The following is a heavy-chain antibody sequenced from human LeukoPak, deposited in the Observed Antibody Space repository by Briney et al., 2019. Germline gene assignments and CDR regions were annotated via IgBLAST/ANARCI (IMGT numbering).Heavy chain of an antibody. D-gene: IGHD4-17*01. CDR2: ISGYNGDT. CDR1: GYTFNTFG. CDR3: ARSGDGNWFDP. Sequence: RASVKVSCKASGYTFNTFGVAWVRQAPGQGLEWMGWISGYNGDTDYAANLQGRVTLTTDTPTNTAYMELRSLRSDDAAVYYCARSGDGNWFDPWGQGTLVTVSS. J-gene: IGHJ5*02. V-gene: IGHV1-18*01.